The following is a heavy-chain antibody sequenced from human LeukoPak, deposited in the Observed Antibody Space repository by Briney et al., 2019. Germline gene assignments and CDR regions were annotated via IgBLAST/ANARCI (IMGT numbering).Heavy chain of an antibody. CDR1: GGSFSGYY. CDR3: ARGRGYSSYNWFDP. D-gene: IGHD2-21*01. CDR2: ISHSGST. J-gene: IGHJ5*02. Sequence: PSETLSLTCAVYGGSFSGYYWSWIRQPPGKGLDCIGEISHSGSTNYNPSLKSRVTISVDTSKNQFSLKLSSVTAADTAVYYCARGRGYSSYNWFDPWGQGTLVTVSS. V-gene: IGHV4-34*01.